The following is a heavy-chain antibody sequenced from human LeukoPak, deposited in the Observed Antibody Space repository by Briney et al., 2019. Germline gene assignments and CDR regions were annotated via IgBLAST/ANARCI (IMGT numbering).Heavy chain of an antibody. V-gene: IGHV1-69*08. CDR1: EDIFSSYT. J-gene: IGHJ4*02. D-gene: IGHD1-26*01. Sequence: SVKVSCKTSEDIFSSYTISWVRQAPGLGLQWMGRIIPIIRQTKYSQKFQGRVTITADKSTSTVYMDLSGLTSDDTALYFCARGLNSGMTDYWGQGTLVTVSS. CDR2: IIPIIRQT. CDR3: ARGLNSGMTDY.